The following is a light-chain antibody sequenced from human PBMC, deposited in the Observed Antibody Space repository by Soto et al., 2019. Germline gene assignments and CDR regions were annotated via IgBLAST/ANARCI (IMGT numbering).Light chain of an antibody. CDR1: SGHSSYI. Sequence: QSVLTQSSSASASLGSSVKLTCTLSSGHSSYIIAWHQQQPGKAPRYLMKLEGSGSYNKGSGVPDRFSGSSSGADRYLTPSNLQSEDEADYYCETWDSNAVVFGGGTKLTVL. CDR2: LEGSGSY. V-gene: IGLV4-60*03. J-gene: IGLJ2*01. CDR3: ETWDSNAVV.